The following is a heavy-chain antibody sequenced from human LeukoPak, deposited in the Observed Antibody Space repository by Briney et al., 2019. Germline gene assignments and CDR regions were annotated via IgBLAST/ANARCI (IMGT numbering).Heavy chain of an antibody. V-gene: IGHV1-69*01. D-gene: IGHD3-3*01. J-gene: IGHJ4*02. CDR1: GGTFSSYA. Sequence: ASVKVSCTASGGTFSSYAISWVRQAPGQGLEWMGGIIPIFGTANYAQKFQGRVTITADESTSTAYMELSSLRSEDTAVYYCAREGRLYDFWSGYYTPYYFDYWGQGTLVTVSS. CDR2: IIPIFGTA. CDR3: AREGRLYDFWSGYYTPYYFDY.